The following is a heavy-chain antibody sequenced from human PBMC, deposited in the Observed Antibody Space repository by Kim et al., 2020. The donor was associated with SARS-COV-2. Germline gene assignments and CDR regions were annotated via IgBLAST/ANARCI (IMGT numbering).Heavy chain of an antibody. D-gene: IGHD1-1*01. V-gene: IGHV3-73*01. CDR3: TRVPGTPLAFWDAFDI. J-gene: IGHJ3*02. Sequence: GGSLRLSCAASGFTFSDSAIHWVRQASGKGLEWVGRIRSKANTYATAYTASVKGRFTISRDDSKNTAYLQMNSLKTEDTAVYFCTRVPGTPLAFWDAFDIWDQGTMVTVSS. CDR2: IRSKANTYAT. CDR1: GFTFSDSA.